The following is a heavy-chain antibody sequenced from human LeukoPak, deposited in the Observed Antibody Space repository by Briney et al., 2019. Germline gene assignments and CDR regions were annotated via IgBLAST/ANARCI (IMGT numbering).Heavy chain of an antibody. D-gene: IGHD6-6*01. CDR2: ISGSGGSK. J-gene: IGHJ5*02. CDR1: GSTFSTYA. Sequence: PGGSLRLSCAASGSTFSTYAMSWVRQAPGKGLEWVSSISGSGGSKYYADSVKGRFTISRDNSKNTLYLQMNSLRAEDTAVYYCAKVYSSSSDWFDPWGQGTLVTVSS. V-gene: IGHV3-23*01. CDR3: AKVYSSSSDWFDP.